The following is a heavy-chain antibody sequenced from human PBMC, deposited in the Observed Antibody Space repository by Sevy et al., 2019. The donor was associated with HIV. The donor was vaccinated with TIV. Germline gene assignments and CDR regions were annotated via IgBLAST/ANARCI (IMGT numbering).Heavy chain of an antibody. CDR2: IYYSGST. CDR1: GGSISSYY. V-gene: IGHV4-59*01. Sequence: SETLSLTCTVSGGSISSYYWSWIRQPPGKGLEWIGYIYYSGSTNYNPSLKSRVTISVDTSKNQFSLKLSSVTAAETAVYYCARRTAMAKGYYYMDVWGKGTTVTVSS. CDR3: ARRTAMAKGYYYMDV. D-gene: IGHD5-18*01. J-gene: IGHJ6*03.